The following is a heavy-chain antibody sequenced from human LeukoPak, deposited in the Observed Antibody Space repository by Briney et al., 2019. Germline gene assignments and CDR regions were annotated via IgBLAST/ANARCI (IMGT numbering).Heavy chain of an antibody. D-gene: IGHD3-3*01. CDR2: INHSGST. J-gene: IGHJ5*02. CDR1: SGSFSGNY. Sequence: SETLSLTCALYSGSFSGNYWGWIRQPPGKWLEWIGEINHSGSTNYNPSLKSRVTISVDTSKNQSSLKLSSVTAADTAVYYCARVRSGYPLGPRAATRGWFDPWGQGTLVTVSS. V-gene: IGHV4-34*01. CDR3: ARVRSGYPLGPRAATRGWFDP.